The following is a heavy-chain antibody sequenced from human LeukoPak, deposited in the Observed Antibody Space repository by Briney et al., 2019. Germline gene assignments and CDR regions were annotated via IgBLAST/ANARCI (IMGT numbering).Heavy chain of an antibody. CDR1: VGTFSSYA. CDR3: ARVITPITTYGAFDI. D-gene: IGHD3-22*01. J-gene: IGHJ3*02. Sequence: ASVTVTCKACVGTFSSYAISWVRQAAGQGLEWMGWMIPIFGTANYAPKFQGRVTITTDESTSTTYMELRSLRSEDTAVYYCARVITPITTYGAFDIWGQGTMVTVSS. V-gene: IGHV1-69*05. CDR2: MIPIFGTA.